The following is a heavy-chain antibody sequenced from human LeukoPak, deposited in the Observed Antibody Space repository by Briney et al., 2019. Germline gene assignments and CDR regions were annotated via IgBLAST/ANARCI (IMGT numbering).Heavy chain of an antibody. J-gene: IGHJ5*02. CDR2: IYYSGST. Sequence: PSETLSLTCTVSGGSVSSSTYYWGWIRQPPGKGLEWIGTIYYSGSTYYTPSLKSRVTISVDTSKNQFSLKLSSVTAADTAVYYCARVVEDRYCSSTSCRSNWFDPWGQGTLVTVSS. V-gene: IGHV4-39*01. D-gene: IGHD2-2*01. CDR1: GGSVSSSTYY. CDR3: ARVVEDRYCSSTSCRSNWFDP.